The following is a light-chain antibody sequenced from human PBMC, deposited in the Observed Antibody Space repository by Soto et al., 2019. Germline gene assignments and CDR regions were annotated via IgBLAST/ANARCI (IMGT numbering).Light chain of an antibody. Sequence: DIQMTQSPSSLSVSVGDRVTITCRASQSIGRFLNWYQQKLGKAPKLLIYAASSLQSGVPSRFSGSGSGTDFTLTISSLQPEDFATYYCQQSYSTPLTFGGGTKVHIK. CDR2: AAS. CDR1: QSIGRF. J-gene: IGKJ4*01. CDR3: QQSYSTPLT. V-gene: IGKV1-39*01.